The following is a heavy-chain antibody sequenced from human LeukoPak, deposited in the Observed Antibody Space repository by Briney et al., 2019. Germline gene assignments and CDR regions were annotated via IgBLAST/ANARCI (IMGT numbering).Heavy chain of an antibody. CDR2: IYSGGST. CDR3: AKGAWAADGPMGNNFAS. CDR1: GFTVSSNY. V-gene: IGHV3-66*02. D-gene: IGHD6-13*01. Sequence: GGSLRLSCAASGFTVSSNYMSWVRRAPGKGLGWVSVIYSGGSTYYADSVKGRFTISRDNSKNTLSLQMDSLRTEDTSIYYCAKGAWAADGPMGNNFASWGQGTLVIVSS. J-gene: IGHJ4*02.